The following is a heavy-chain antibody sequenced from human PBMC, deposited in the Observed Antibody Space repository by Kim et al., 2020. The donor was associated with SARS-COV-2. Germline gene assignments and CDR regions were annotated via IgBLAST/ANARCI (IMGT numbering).Heavy chain of an antibody. CDR2: ISYDGSNK. D-gene: IGHD6-19*01. Sequence: GGSLRLSCAASGFTFSSYAMHWVRQAPGKGLEWVAVISYDGSNKYYADSVKGRFTISRDNSKNTLYLQMNSLRAEDTAVYYVTGGQWGDYWGQGTLVTVSS. CDR3: TGGQWGDY. CDR1: GFTFSSYA. J-gene: IGHJ4*02. V-gene: IGHV3-30-3*01.